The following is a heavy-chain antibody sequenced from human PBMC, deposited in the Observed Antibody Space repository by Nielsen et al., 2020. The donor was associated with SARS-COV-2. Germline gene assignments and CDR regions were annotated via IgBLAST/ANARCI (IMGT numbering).Heavy chain of an antibody. CDR1: GYTFTSYY. J-gene: IGHJ4*02. V-gene: IGHV1-46*01. CDR2: INPNDGRP. D-gene: IGHD2-15*01. CDR3: ARDQVGYGWGLFDL. Sequence: ASVKVSCKASGYTFTSYYIHWVRQAPGQGLEWMGIINPNDGRPIYAQKFQGRLTMTRDASTTTVYMELSRLRSDDMGVYYCARDQVGYGWGLFDLWGQGTLVTVSS.